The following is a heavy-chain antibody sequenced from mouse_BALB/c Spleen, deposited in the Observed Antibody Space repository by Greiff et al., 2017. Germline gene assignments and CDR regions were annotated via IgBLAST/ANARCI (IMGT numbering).Heavy chain of an antibody. J-gene: IGHJ4*01. V-gene: IGHV5-15*02. Sequence: EVNLVESGGGLVQPGGSRKLSCAASGFTFSDYGMAWVRQAPGKGPEWVAFISNLAYSIYYADTVTGRFTISRENAKNTLYLEMSSLRSEDTAMYYCARTPPYYYGYAMDYWGQGTSVTVSS. CDR3: ARTPPYYYGYAMDY. CDR2: ISNLAYSI. CDR1: GFTFSDYG. D-gene: IGHD1-1*01.